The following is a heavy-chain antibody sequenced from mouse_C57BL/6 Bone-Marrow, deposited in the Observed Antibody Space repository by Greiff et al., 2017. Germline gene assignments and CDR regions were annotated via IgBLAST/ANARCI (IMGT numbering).Heavy chain of an antibody. V-gene: IGHV1-50*01. CDR1: GYTFTSYW. CDR3: ARDYDYTWFAY. D-gene: IGHD2-4*01. CDR2: IDPSDSYT. J-gene: IGHJ3*01. Sequence: QVQLQQPGAELVKPGASVKLSCKASGYTFTSYWMQWVKQRPGQGLAWIGEIDPSDSYTNYNQKFKGKATLTVDTASSTAYMQLSSLTSEDSAVYYCARDYDYTWFAYWGQGTLVTVS.